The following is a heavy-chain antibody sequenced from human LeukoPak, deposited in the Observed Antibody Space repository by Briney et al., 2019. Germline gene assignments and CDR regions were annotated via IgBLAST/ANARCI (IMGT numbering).Heavy chain of an antibody. Sequence: SETLSLTCTVSGGAPSTYYWSWIPQRARKGLEWIGGIYISGRTNYKPSLQSRVTMSVDTSTNQFSLKLRPVTAADTAVYYCAREASDTAMATYYFDYWGQGTLVTVSS. CDR3: AREASDTAMATYYFDY. D-gene: IGHD5-18*01. J-gene: IGHJ4*02. CDR2: IYISGRT. V-gene: IGHV4-4*07. CDR1: GGAPSTYY.